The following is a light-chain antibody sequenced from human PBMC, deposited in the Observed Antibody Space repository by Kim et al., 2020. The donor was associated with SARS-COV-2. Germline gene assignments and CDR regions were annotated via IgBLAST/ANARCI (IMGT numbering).Light chain of an antibody. V-gene: IGLV1-47*01. CDR1: SSNSGSNY. CDR3: AAWDDSLSGWV. CDR2: RNN. Sequence: GQRVTISCSGSSSNSGSNYVYWYQQLPGTAPKLLIYRNNQRPSGVPDRFSGSKSGTSASLAISGLRSEDEADYYCAAWDDSLSGWVFGGGIQLTVL. J-gene: IGLJ3*02.